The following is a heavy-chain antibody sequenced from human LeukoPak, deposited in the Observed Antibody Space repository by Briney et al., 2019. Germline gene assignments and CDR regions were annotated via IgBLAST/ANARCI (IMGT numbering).Heavy chain of an antibody. J-gene: IGHJ5*02. D-gene: IGHD3-10*01. CDR2: INPSGGST. CDR3: ARDHQDTGYYGSGRYFFAEHLTPRANWFDP. V-gene: IGHV1-46*01. Sequence: EASVKVSCKASGYTFTSYYMHWVRQAPGQGLEWMGLINPSGGSTSYAQKFQGRVTMTRDTSTSTVYMELSSLRSEDTAVYYCARDHQDTGYYGSGRYFFAEHLTPRANWFDPWGQGTLVTVSS. CDR1: GYTFTSYY.